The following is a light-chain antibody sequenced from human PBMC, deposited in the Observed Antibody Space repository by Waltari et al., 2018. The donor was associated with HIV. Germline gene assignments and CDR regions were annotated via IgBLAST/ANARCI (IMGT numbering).Light chain of an antibody. J-gene: IGLJ2*01. V-gene: IGLV2-14*02. CDR3: SSYTTSSTFHVV. CDR1: SSDVGSYNL. Sequence: QSALTQSASVSGAPGQSITISCTGTSSDVGSYNLVSWYQQHPGKAPKLMIYDVTNRPSGVSNRFSGSKSGNTASLTISGLQAEYEADYYCSSYTTSSTFHVVFGGGTKLTVL. CDR2: DVT.